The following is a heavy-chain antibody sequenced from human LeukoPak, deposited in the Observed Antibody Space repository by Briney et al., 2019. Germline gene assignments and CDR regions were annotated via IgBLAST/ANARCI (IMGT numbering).Heavy chain of an antibody. J-gene: IGHJ4*02. CDR1: GFAISSHS. V-gene: IGHV3-74*01. CDR2: IASDGSST. Sequence: GGSLRLSCAASGFAISSHSFNWVRQPPGKGLVWVSRIASDGSSTTYADSVKGRFSISRDNAKNTLYLQMNSLRVEDTAVYYCARGRPHGNDYWGQGTLVTVSS. D-gene: IGHD4-23*01. CDR3: ARGRPHGNDY.